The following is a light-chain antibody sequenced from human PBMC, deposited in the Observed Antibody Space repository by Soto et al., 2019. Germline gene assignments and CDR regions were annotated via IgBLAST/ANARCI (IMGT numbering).Light chain of an antibody. CDR1: SGSIASNY. CDR3: QSYDSSNQGVV. CDR2: EDN. J-gene: IGLJ2*01. Sequence: NFMLTQPHSVSESPGKTVTISCTRSSGSIASNYVQWYQQRPGSAPTTVIYEDNQRPSGVPDRFSGSIDSSSNSASLTISGLKTEDEADYYCQSYDSSNQGVVFGGRTKLTVL. V-gene: IGLV6-57*04.